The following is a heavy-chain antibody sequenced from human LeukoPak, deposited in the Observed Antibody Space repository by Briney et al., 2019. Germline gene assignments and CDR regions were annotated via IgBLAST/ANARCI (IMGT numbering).Heavy chain of an antibody. D-gene: IGHD6-13*01. CDR3: ARGRGIAEWFDP. J-gene: IGHJ5*02. Sequence: GGSLRLSCAASGFTFSSYGMHWVRQAPGKGLEWVAFIRYDGSNKYYADSVKGRFTISRDNAKNSLYLQMNSLRAEDTAVYYCARGRGIAEWFDPWGQGTLVTVSS. CDR1: GFTFSSYG. CDR2: IRYDGSNK. V-gene: IGHV3-30*02.